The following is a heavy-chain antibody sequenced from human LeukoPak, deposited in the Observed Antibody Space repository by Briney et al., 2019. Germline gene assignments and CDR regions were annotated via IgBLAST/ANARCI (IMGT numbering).Heavy chain of an antibody. D-gene: IGHD3-10*01. CDR1: GYTFTSYY. V-gene: IGHV1-46*01. Sequence: ASVKVSCKASGYTFTSYYMHWVRQAPGQGLEWMGIINPSGGSTSYAQKFQGRVTMTRDTSTSTVYMELSSLRSEDTAVYYCAREAMVRGAPGGGDTNWFDPWGQGTLVTVSS. CDR3: AREAMVRGAPGGGDTNWFDP. CDR2: INPSGGST. J-gene: IGHJ5*02.